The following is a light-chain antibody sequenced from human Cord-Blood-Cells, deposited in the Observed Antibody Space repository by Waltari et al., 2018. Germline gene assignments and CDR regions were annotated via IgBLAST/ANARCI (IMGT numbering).Light chain of an antibody. CDR1: SSDVGGYNY. CDR3: SSYAGSNNLV. Sequence: QSALTQPPSASGSPGQSVTISCTGTSSDVGGYNYVSWYQQHPGTSPKLMIYEVSKRPSGFPDRFSGSKSGNTASLTVSGLQAEDEADYYCSSYAGSNNLVFGGGTKLTVL. V-gene: IGLV2-8*01. CDR2: EVS. J-gene: IGLJ3*02.